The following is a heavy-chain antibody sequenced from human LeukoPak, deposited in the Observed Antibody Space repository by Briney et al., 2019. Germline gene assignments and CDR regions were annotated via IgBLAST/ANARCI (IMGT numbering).Heavy chain of an antibody. CDR1: GYTFTNHG. CDR3: VREVGSTGRSKWDY. D-gene: IGHD1-26*01. V-gene: IGHV1-18*01. Sequence: ASVTVSSKASGYTFTNHGLSWVRQAPGQGLKCMAWISTYNGDTNYARKFQGRVTLTSDTSTSTAFMELRSLRSDDTAVYYCVREVGSTGRSKWDYWGQGTLVTVSS. CDR2: ISTYNGDT. J-gene: IGHJ4*02.